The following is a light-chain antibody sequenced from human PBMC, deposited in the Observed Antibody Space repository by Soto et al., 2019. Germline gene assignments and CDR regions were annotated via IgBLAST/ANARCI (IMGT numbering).Light chain of an antibody. CDR2: EVH. J-gene: IGLJ2*01. Sequence: QSALTQPPSVSGSPGQSVTISCIGTSSDIGTYDRVSWYQEPPGTAPKLIIYEVHYRPSGVPDRFSGSKSGNTASLTISGLQAEDEADYYCSSYAASTTLLFGGGTKLTVL. V-gene: IGLV2-18*02. CDR1: SSDIGTYDR. CDR3: SSYAASTTLL.